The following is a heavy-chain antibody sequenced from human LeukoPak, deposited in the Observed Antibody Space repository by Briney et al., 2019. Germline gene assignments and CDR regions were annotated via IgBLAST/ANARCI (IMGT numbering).Heavy chain of an antibody. J-gene: IGHJ4*02. D-gene: IGHD2-21*01. CDR2: IYYSGST. V-gene: IGHV4-59*01. CDR1: GGSISSYY. CDR3: ARRGGGDWIWED. Sequence: SETLSLTCTVSGGSISSYYWSWIRQPPGKGLEWIGYIYYSGSTNYNPSLKSRVTISADTSKNQFSLKLSSVTAANTAVYYCARRGGGDWIWEDWGQGTLVTVSS.